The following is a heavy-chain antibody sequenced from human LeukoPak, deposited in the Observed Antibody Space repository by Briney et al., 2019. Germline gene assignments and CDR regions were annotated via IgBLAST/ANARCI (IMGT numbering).Heavy chain of an antibody. CDR1: GFTFSNYP. CDR2: ISYDGTDK. Sequence: GGSLRLSCAASGFTFSNYPIHWVRQAPGEGLEWVAVISYDGTDKYYANSVKGRFTISRDNSKNTLYLQMNSLTAEVTAVYYCARAPNGIYCSTSSCHLDYWGQGTLVTVSS. CDR3: ARAPNGIYCSTSSCHLDY. V-gene: IGHV3-30-3*01. J-gene: IGHJ4*02. D-gene: IGHD2-2*01.